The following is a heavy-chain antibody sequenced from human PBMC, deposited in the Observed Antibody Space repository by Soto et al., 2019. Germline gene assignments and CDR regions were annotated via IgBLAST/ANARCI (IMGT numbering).Heavy chain of an antibody. Sequence: SETLSLTCTVSGGSISSYYWSWIRQPPGKGLEWIGYIYYSGSTNYNPSLKSRVTISVDTSKNQFSLKLSSVTAADTAVYYCARAVCSSTSCYKLELPLDYWGQGTLVTVSS. CDR2: IYYSGST. V-gene: IGHV4-59*01. J-gene: IGHJ4*02. CDR3: ARAVCSSTSCYKLELPLDY. D-gene: IGHD2-2*01. CDR1: GGSISSYY.